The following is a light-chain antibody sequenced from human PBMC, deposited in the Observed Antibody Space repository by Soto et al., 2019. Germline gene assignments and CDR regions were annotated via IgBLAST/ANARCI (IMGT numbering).Light chain of an antibody. CDR1: QSVTSTY. CDR2: GAS. CDR3: QQYGSSPLT. J-gene: IGKJ4*01. Sequence: EIVLTQSPGTLSLSPGDRATLSCRASQSVTSTYLAWYKQKPGQAPRLLIYGASNRATGIPDRFTGSGSGTDFTLTISRLEPEDFAVYYCQQYGSSPLTFGGGTKVEIK. V-gene: IGKV3-20*01.